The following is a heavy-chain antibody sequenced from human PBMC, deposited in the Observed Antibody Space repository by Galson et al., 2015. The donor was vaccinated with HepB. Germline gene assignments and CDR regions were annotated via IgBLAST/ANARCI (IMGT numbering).Heavy chain of an antibody. CDR2: ISTDTGDT. CDR3: ARGQVRWYFDL. CDR1: GYTFRNYD. Sequence: SVKVSCKASGYTFRNYDISWVRQAPGQGLEWMAWISTDTGDTDYAQKFQDRVTMTTDTFTTTAYMELRSLGSDDTAVYYCARGQVRWYFDLWGRGTLVTVSS. V-gene: IGHV1-18*04. J-gene: IGHJ2*01.